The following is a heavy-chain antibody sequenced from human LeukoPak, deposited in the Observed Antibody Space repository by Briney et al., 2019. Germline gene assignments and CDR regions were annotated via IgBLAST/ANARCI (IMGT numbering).Heavy chain of an antibody. Sequence: SETLSLTCAVYGGSFSGYYWSWIRQPPGKGLEWIGEINHSGSTNYNPSLESRVTISVDTSKNQFSLKLSSVTAADTAVYYCAREGVGNYWGQGTLVTVSS. D-gene: IGHD7-27*01. CDR3: AREGVGNY. J-gene: IGHJ4*02. CDR1: GGSFSGYY. CDR2: INHSGST. V-gene: IGHV4-34*01.